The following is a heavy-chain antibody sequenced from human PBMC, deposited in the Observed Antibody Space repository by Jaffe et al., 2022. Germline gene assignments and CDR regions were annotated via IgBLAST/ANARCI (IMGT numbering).Heavy chain of an antibody. CDR2: INPNSGGT. Sequence: QVQLVQSGAEVKKPGASVKVSCKASGYTFTGYYMHWVRQAPGQGLEWMGWINPNSGGTNYAQKFQGRVTMTRDTSISTAYMELSRLRSDDTAVYYCASSGVNSSGRQGRRLEGWFDPWGQGTLVTVSS. V-gene: IGHV1-2*02. CDR3: ASSGVNSSGRQGRRLEGWFDP. D-gene: IGHD6-19*01. J-gene: IGHJ5*02. CDR1: GYTFTGYY.